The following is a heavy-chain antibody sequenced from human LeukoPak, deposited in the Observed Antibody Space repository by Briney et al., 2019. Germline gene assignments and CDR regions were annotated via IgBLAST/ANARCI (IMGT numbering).Heavy chain of an antibody. CDR2: ISASGP. Sequence: GGSLRLSCAASGFTFSRLATTWVRQAPGQGLEWISTISASGPYYADAVRGRFTISRDNSRNTLSLQMDSLRAEGTAVYYCATGGSNWIYQYYFAYWGQGTLVTVSS. V-gene: IGHV3-23*01. CDR3: ATGGSNWIYQYYFAY. CDR1: GFTFSRLA. J-gene: IGHJ4*02. D-gene: IGHD1-7*01.